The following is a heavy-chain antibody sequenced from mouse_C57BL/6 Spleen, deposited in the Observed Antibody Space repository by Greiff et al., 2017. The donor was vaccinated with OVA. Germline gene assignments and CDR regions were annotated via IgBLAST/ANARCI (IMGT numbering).Heavy chain of an antibody. V-gene: IGHV1-19*01. D-gene: IGHD1-1*01. CDR3: AREPYGSSYYFDY. Sequence: VQLQQSGPVLVKPGASVKMSCKASGYTFTDYYMNWVKQSHGKSLEWIGVINPYNGGTSYNQKFKGKATLTVDKSSSTAYMELNSLTSEDSAVYYCAREPYGSSYYFDYWGQGTTLTVSS. CDR2: INPYNGGT. CDR1: GYTFTDYY. J-gene: IGHJ2*01.